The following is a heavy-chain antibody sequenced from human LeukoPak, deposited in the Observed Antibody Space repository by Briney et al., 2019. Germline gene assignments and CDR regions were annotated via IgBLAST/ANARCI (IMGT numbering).Heavy chain of an antibody. D-gene: IGHD4-11*01. CDR1: GYTFTGYY. Sequence: ASVEVSCKASGYTFTGYYMHWVRQAPGQGLEWMGWINPNSGGTNYAQKFQGRVTMTRDTSISTAYMELSRLRSDDTAVYYCARDYSNYHYYYYMDVWGKGTTVTVSS. V-gene: IGHV1-2*02. CDR2: INPNSGGT. J-gene: IGHJ6*03. CDR3: ARDYSNYHYYYYMDV.